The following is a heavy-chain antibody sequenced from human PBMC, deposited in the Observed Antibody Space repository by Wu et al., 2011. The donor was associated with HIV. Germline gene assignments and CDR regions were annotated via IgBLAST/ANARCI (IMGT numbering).Heavy chain of an antibody. Sequence: QVQLVQSGAEVKKPGSSVKVSCKASGSTFSTNAISWVRQAPGQGLEWLGRVLPLFGTPTYAQRIQNRATITADESTSTVSLELSSLKYDDTAIYYCAFGGGPVINMYYFNYWGQGTLLTVPS. D-gene: IGHD2-21*01. CDR2: VLPLFGTP. J-gene: IGHJ4*02. CDR3: AFGGGPVINMYYFNY. CDR1: GSTFSTNA. V-gene: IGHV1-69*15.